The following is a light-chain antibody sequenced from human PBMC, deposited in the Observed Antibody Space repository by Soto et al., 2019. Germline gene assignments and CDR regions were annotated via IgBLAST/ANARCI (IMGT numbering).Light chain of an antibody. V-gene: IGKV3-20*01. CDR3: QQYGNSPRT. CDR2: DAS. J-gene: IGKJ1*01. CDR1: QSGSSTY. Sequence: IVLTQSPGTLSLSPGERATLSCRASQSGSSTYLAWYQQKPGQAPRLLIYDASRRATGIPDRFSGSGSGTDFTLTISRLEPEDFAVYYCQQYGNSPRTFGQGTKVEIK.